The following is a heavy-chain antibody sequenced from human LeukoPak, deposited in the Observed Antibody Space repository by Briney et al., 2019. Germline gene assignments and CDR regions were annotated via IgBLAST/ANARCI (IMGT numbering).Heavy chain of an antibody. CDR2: ITRSSSTI. D-gene: IGHD6-6*01. V-gene: IGHV3-48*02. Sequence: GGPLRLSCAASGFTFSSYNMNWVRQAPGKGLEWVSYITRSSSTIYYADSVKGRFTISRDNAKNSLYLQMNSLRDEDTAVYYCAREYSSSSGSVSDYWGQGTLVTVSS. CDR3: AREYSSSSGSVSDY. J-gene: IGHJ4*02. CDR1: GFTFSSYN.